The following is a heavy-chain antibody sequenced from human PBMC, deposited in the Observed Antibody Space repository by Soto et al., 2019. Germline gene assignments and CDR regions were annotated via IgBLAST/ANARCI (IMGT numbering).Heavy chain of an antibody. CDR3: SREGAFGDTP. J-gene: IGHJ5*02. Sequence: PGGSLRLSCAASGSTFSSYAMGWVRQGPGKGLEWVAVVSIGGSTHYADSVRGRFTISRDNSKNTLSLQMNSLTAEDTAVYYCSREGAFGDTPWGQGTLVTVSS. V-gene: IGHV3-23*01. CDR2: VSIGGST. CDR1: GSTFSSYA. D-gene: IGHD4-17*01.